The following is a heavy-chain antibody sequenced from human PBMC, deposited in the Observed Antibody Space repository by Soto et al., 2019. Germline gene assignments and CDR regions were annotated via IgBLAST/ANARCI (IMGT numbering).Heavy chain of an antibody. D-gene: IGHD1-26*01. CDR2: INPSGDSP. CDR3: AREYVGARPPAFDI. V-gene: IGHV1-46*01. Sequence: ALVQVSGKASGYAFTSYYMHWVRQALGQELEVTGIINPSGDSPSYAQKYQSRVPMTMDTSTSTVYMELSSLRSEDTAVYYCAREYVGARPPAFDIWGQGTMVPSP. CDR1: GYAFTSYY. J-gene: IGHJ3*02.